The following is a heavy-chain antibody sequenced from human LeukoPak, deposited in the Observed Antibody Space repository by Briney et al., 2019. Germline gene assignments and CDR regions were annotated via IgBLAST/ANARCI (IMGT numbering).Heavy chain of an antibody. CDR2: IKEDGTVK. D-gene: IGHD1-26*01. V-gene: IGHV3-7*01. CDR3: ARDSGRYGYYMDV. Sequence: GGSLRLSCGASAFTFNTYWLSWVSQAPGKGLEWVANIKEDGTVKYYEDSVKGRFIISRDNAKNSVYLQMNSLRVEDTAVYYCARDSGRYGYYMDVWGKGTTVTVSS. J-gene: IGHJ6*04. CDR1: AFTFNTYW.